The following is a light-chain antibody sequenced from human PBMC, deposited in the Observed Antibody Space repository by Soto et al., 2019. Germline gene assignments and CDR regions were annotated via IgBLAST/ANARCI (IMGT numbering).Light chain of an antibody. CDR1: QSVSSSY. CDR3: QQYGSSPRLT. J-gene: IGKJ4*01. Sequence: EIVLTQSPGTLSLSPGERATLSCRASQSVSSSYLAWYQQKPGQAPRLLIYGASSRDTGIPDRFSGSWSGTDVTLTISRLEPEDCAVYYCQQYGSSPRLTFGGGTKVEIK. CDR2: GAS. V-gene: IGKV3-20*01.